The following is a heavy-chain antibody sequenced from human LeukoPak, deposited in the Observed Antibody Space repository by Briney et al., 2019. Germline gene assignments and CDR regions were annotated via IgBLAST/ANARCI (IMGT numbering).Heavy chain of an antibody. J-gene: IGHJ4*02. CDR2: IYYSGST. CDR3: ASFGGVTDY. D-gene: IGHD3-10*01. V-gene: IGHV4-61*05. Sequence: SETLSLTCTVSGGSISSSSYYWGWIRQPPGKGLEWIGYIYYSGSTNYNPSLKSRVTISVDTSKNQFSLKLSSVTAADTAVYYCASFGGVTDYWGQGTLVTVSS. CDR1: GGSISSSSYY.